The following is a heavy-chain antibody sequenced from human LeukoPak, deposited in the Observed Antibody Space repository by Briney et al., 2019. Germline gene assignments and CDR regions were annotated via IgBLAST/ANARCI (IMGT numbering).Heavy chain of an antibody. Sequence: SETLSLTCTVSGGSISSHYWSWIRQPAGKGLEWIGRIYISGSTDYNPSLKSRVTMSVDTSKSQFFLKLSSVTAADTAVYYCARDQRAYYHMDVWGKGTTVTVSS. CDR3: ARDQRAYYHMDV. J-gene: IGHJ6*03. CDR2: IYISGST. V-gene: IGHV4-4*07. CDR1: GGSISSHY.